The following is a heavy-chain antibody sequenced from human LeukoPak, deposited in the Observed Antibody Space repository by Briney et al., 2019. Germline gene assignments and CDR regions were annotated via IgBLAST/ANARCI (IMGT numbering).Heavy chain of an antibody. CDR1: GGSFSGYY. D-gene: IGHD1-26*01. V-gene: IGHV4-34*01. CDR3: ARAPGGWELPSQVPVAGWGHDAFDI. CDR2: INHSGST. J-gene: IGHJ3*02. Sequence: SETLSLTCAVYGGSFSGYYWSWIRQPPGKGLEWIGEINHSGSTNYNPSLKSRVTISVDTSKNQFSLKLSSVTAADTAVYYCARAPGGWELPSQVPVAGWGHDAFDIWGQGTMVTVSS.